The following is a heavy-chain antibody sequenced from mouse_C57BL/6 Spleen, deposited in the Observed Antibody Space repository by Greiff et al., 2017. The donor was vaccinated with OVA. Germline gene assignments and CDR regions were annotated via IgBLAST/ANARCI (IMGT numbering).Heavy chain of an antibody. CDR3: ARRGIYDGYYGGFAY. Sequence: VQLQQPGAELVKPGASVKLSCKASGYTFTSYWMHWVKQRPGQGLEWIGMIHPNSGSTNYNEKFKSKATLTVDKSSSTAYMQLSSLTSEDSAVYYCARRGIYDGYYGGFAYWGQGTLVTVSA. V-gene: IGHV1-64*01. D-gene: IGHD2-3*01. CDR1: GYTFTSYW. CDR2: IHPNSGST. J-gene: IGHJ3*01.